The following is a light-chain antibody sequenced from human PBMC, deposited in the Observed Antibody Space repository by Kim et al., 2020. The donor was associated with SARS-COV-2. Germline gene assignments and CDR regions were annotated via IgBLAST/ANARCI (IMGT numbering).Light chain of an antibody. J-gene: IGLJ2*01. CDR2: QDS. CDR3: QAWDSSTVV. Sequence: VSPGQAASITCSGDKLGDKYACWYQQKPGQSPVLVIYQDSKRPSGIPERFSGSNSGNTATLTISGTQAMDEADYYCQAWDSSTVVFGGGTQLTVL. CDR1: KLGDKY. V-gene: IGLV3-1*01.